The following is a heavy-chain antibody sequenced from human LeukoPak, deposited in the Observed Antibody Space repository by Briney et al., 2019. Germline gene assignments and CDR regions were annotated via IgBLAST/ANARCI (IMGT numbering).Heavy chain of an antibody. CDR1: GYTFTYYY. Sequence: ASVKVSCKASGYTFTYYYMHWVRQAPGQGLEWMGIINPSGGSTSYAQKFQGRVAMTRDTSTSTVYMELSSLRSEDTAVYYCARKAGGSHRLDYWGQGTLVTVSS. CDR3: ARKAGGSHRLDY. J-gene: IGHJ4*02. V-gene: IGHV1-46*01. D-gene: IGHD1-26*01. CDR2: INPSGGST.